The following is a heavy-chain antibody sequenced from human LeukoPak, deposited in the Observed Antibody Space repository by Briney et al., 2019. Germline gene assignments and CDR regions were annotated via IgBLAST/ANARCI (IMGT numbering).Heavy chain of an antibody. V-gene: IGHV3-48*03. Sequence: PGGSLRLSCAASGSPFGGYAMTWVRQAPGKGLEWVSYISSSGSTIYYADSVKGRFTISRDNAKNSLYLQMNSLRAEDTAVYYCARDPGGANLDYWGQGTLVTVSS. CDR2: ISSSGSTI. CDR3: ARDPGGANLDY. D-gene: IGHD1-14*01. CDR1: GSPFGGYA. J-gene: IGHJ4*02.